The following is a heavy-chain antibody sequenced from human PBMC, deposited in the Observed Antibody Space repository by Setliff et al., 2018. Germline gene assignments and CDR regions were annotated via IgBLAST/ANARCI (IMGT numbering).Heavy chain of an antibody. J-gene: IGHJ4*02. CDR2: INPDGSEK. CDR3: FGAGTCSY. Sequence: GGSLRLSCGASGFTYNNCWVSWVRQAPGRGLEWLASINPDGSEKYYVDSVKGRFTISRDNARNSLSLQMNSLRTEDTAVYYCFGAGTCSYWGQGTLVTVSS. CDR1: GFTYNNCW. V-gene: IGHV3-7*01. D-gene: IGHD3-10*01.